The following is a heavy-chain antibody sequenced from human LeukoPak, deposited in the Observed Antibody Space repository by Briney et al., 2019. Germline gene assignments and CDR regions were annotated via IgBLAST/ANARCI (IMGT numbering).Heavy chain of an antibody. CDR1: GYTFTSYG. CDR2: ISAYNGNT. Sequence: ASVKVSCKASGYTFTSYGISWVRQAPGQGLEWMGWISAYNGNTNYAQKLQGRVTMTTDTSTSTAYMELRSLRSDDTAVYYCARGGVEYQPHYYYYYYMDVWGKGTTVTVSS. J-gene: IGHJ6*03. V-gene: IGHV1-18*01. CDR3: ARGGVEYQPHYYYYYYMDV. D-gene: IGHD2-2*01.